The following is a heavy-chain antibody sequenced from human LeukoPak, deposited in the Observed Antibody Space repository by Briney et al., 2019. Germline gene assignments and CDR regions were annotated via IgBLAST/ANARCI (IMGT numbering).Heavy chain of an antibody. V-gene: IGHV3-7*03. J-gene: IGHJ4*02. CDR2: IKQDGSEK. Sequence: GGSLRLSCAASGFTFSSYWMNWVRQPPEKGLEWVAKIKQDGSEKYYVDSVKGRFTISRDNAKNSLFLQMNSLGAEDTAVYYCVRGFSYASGYSDCWGQGTLVTVSS. CDR1: GFTFSSYW. D-gene: IGHD5-18*01. CDR3: VRGFSYASGYSDC.